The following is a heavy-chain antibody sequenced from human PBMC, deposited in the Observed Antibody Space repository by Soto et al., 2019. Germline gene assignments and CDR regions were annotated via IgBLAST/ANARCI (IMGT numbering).Heavy chain of an antibody. CDR1: GYTFTGYY. J-gene: IGHJ4*02. Sequence: QVQLVQSGAEVKKPGASVKVSCKASGYTFTGYYMHWVRQAPGQGLEWMGWINPNSGGTNYAQKFQGWVTSTRDTSISTAYMELSRLRSDDTAVYYCARSPGGVVTAMYYFDYWGQGTLVTVSS. CDR2: INPNSGGT. CDR3: ARSPGGVVTAMYYFDY. V-gene: IGHV1-2*04. D-gene: IGHD2-21*02.